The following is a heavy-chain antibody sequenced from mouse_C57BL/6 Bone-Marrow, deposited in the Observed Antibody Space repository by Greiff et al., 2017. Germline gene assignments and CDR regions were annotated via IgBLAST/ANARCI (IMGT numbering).Heavy chain of an antibody. D-gene: IGHD2-1*01. Sequence: QVQLQQPGAELVKPGASVKLSCKASGYTFTSYWMHWVTQRPGRGLEWIGRIDPNSGGTKYTEQFKSTATLTVDKPTSTAYMQLSSLTSEDSAVYYCARGDYYGIHFDYWGQGTTLTVSS. J-gene: IGHJ2*01. V-gene: IGHV1-72*01. CDR3: ARGDYYGIHFDY. CDR1: GYTFTSYW. CDR2: IDPNSGGT.